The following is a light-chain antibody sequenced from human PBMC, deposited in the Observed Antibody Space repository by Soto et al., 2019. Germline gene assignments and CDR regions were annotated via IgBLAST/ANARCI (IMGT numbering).Light chain of an antibody. Sequence: DIQMTQSPSTLSGSVGDRVTITCRASQTISSWLAWYQQKPGKAPKLLIYKASTLKSGVPSRFSGSGSGTEFTRTISGLQPDDFATYYCQRYNSYSEAFGQGTKVDIK. V-gene: IGKV1-5*03. CDR3: QRYNSYSEA. J-gene: IGKJ1*01. CDR2: KAS. CDR1: QTISSW.